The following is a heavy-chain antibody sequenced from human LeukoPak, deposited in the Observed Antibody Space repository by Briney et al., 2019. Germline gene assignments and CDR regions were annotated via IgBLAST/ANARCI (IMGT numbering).Heavy chain of an antibody. J-gene: IGHJ4*02. CDR2: IYYSGST. CDR1: GGSISSYY. CDR3: ARDRGYGGKKGGFDY. D-gene: IGHD4-23*01. V-gene: IGHV4-59*01. Sequence: PSETLSLTCTVSGGSISSYYWSWIRQPPGKGLEWIGYIYYSGSTNYNPSLKSRVTISVDTSKNQFSLKLSSVTAADTAVYYCARDRGYGGKKGGFDYWGQGTLVTVSS.